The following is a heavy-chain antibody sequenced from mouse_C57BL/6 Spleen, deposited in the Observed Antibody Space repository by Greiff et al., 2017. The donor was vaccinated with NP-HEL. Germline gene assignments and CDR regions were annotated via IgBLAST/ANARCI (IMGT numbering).Heavy chain of an antibody. Sequence: VQLQQSGPELVKPGASVKISCKASGYTFTDYYMNWVKQSHGKSLEWIGDINPNNGGTSYNQKFKGKATLTVDKSSSTAYMERRSVTSEDSAVYDCARVGYYDYWGHGTTLTVSS. J-gene: IGHJ2*01. CDR1: GYTFTDYY. CDR2: INPNNGGT. CDR3: ARVGYYDY. V-gene: IGHV1-26*01.